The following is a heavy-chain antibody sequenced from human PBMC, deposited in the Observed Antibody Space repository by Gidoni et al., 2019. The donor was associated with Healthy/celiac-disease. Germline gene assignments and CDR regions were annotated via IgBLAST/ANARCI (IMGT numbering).Heavy chain of an antibody. CDR1: GFSFSSYA. CDR3: AKVSTYYYGSGSN. J-gene: IGHJ4*02. CDR2: ISGSGGST. V-gene: IGHV3-23*04. D-gene: IGHD3-10*01. Sequence: EVQLVESGGGLVQPGGSLRRAGAASGFSFSSYAMSWVRQAPGKGLEWVSAISGSGGSTYYADSVKGRFTISRDNSKNTLYLQMNSLRAEDTAVYYCAKVSTYYYGSGSNWGQGTLVTVSS.